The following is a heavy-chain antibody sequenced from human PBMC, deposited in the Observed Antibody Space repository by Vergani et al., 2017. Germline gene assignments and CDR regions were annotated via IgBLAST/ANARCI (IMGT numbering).Heavy chain of an antibody. V-gene: IGHV5-51*03. CDR1: RYSFTSYW. D-gene: IGHD7-27*01. Sequence: EVRLVQSGPEVKKPGESLKISCKGSRYSFTSYWIGWVRQMPGKGLEWMGIIYPGDSDTRYSPSFQGQVTISADKSISTAYLQWSSLKASDTAMYYCATQGGTGILPNYFDYWGQGTLVTVSS. CDR3: ATQGGTGILPNYFDY. J-gene: IGHJ4*02. CDR2: IYPGDSDT.